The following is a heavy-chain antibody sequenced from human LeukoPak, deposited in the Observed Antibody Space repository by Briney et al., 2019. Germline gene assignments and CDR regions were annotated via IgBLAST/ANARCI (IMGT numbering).Heavy chain of an antibody. V-gene: IGHV4-34*01. CDR1: GFTVSNNY. CDR2: INHSGST. D-gene: IGHD4-17*01. J-gene: IGHJ3*02. Sequence: PGGSLRLSCVASGFTVSNNYMNWVRQPPGKGLEWIGEINHSGSTNYNPSLKSRVTISVDTSKNQFSLKLSSVTAADTAVYYCARVNGLSLAFDIWGQGTMVTVSS. CDR3: ARVNGLSLAFDI.